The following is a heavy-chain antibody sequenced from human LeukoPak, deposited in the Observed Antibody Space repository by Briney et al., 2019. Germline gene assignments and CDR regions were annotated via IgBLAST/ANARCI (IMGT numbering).Heavy chain of an antibody. Sequence: GRSLRLSCAASGFTFSSYAMHWVRQAPGKGLEWVAVISYDGSNKYYADSVKGRFTVSRDNSKNTLYLQMNSLRAEDTAVYYCARGNYGEALGYCGQGTLVTVSS. CDR1: GFTFSSYA. D-gene: IGHD4-17*01. J-gene: IGHJ4*02. CDR3: ARGNYGEALGY. V-gene: IGHV3-30-3*01. CDR2: ISYDGSNK.